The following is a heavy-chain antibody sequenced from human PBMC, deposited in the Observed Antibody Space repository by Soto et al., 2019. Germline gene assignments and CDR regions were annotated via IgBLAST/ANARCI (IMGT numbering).Heavy chain of an antibody. J-gene: IGHJ5*01. CDR1: GYTFSSYH. CDR3: ARDGPPTDS. V-gene: IGHV1-18*01. CDR2: ISAYNGNT. Sequence: QVQLVQSGAEVKKPGASVKVSCKASGYTFSSYHISWVRQAPGQGIEWMGWISAYNGNTNSAQKLQGRVTMTTATSTSTAYMELRSLRDDDTAMYYCARDGPPTDSWGQGTLVTISS.